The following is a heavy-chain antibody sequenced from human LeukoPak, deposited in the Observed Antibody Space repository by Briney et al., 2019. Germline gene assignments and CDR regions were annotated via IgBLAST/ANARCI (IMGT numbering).Heavy chain of an antibody. J-gene: IGHJ4*02. CDR1: GYTFSNYD. CDR2: MNPNSGNT. Sequence: ASVKVSCKASGYTFSNYDVTWVRQAPGQGLEYMGWMNPNSGNTGFAQEFRGRVTMTSDASTTSAFMELMRLTSEDTAVYYCTRAVRNQLLSEYWGQGTRITVSS. D-gene: IGHD2-2*01. CDR3: TRAVRNQLLSEY. V-gene: IGHV1-8*01.